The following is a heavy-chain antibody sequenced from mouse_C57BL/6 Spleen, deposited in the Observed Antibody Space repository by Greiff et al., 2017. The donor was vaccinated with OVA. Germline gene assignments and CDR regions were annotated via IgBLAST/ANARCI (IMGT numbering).Heavy chain of an antibody. V-gene: IGHV1-64*01. CDR2: IHPNSGST. CDR3: ARYGYPPDY. D-gene: IGHD2-2*01. J-gene: IGHJ2*01. CDR1: GYTFTSYW. Sequence: QVQLQQPGAELVKPGASVKLSCKASGYTFTSYWMHWVKQRPGQGLEWIGMIHPNSGSTNYNEKFKSKATLTVDKSSSTAYMHLSSLSAEDSAVYDCARYGYPPDYWGQGTTLTVSS.